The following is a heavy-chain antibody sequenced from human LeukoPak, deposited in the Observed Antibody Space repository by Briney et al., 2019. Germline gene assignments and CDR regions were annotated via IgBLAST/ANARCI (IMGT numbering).Heavy chain of an antibody. CDR3: AKDDFYGDLTVGFYFDY. V-gene: IGHV3-23*01. J-gene: IGHJ4*02. D-gene: IGHD4-17*01. Sequence: GGSLRLSCAASGFTFSSYAMSWVRQSPGKGVEWVSAISGSGGSTYYADSVKGRFTISRDNSKNTLYLQMNSLRAEDTAVYYCAKDDFYGDLTVGFYFDYWGQGTLVTVSS. CDR1: GFTFSSYA. CDR2: ISGSGGST.